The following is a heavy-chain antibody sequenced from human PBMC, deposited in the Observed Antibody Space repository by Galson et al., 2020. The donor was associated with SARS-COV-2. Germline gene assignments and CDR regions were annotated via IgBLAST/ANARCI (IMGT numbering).Heavy chain of an antibody. CDR3: ARDPAPLYGDNYYYGMDV. V-gene: IGHV4-59*01. D-gene: IGHD4-17*01. CDR2: ISYSGST. Sequence: ETSQTLSLTCSLSDAPMSSYSWSWIRQPPGKGLEWIGYISYSGSTSYNPSLRSRVTISVDLSKNQPSLKVTSVTAADTAVYYCARDPAPLYGDNYYYGMDVWGRGTTVTVSS. J-gene: IGHJ6*02. CDR1: DAPMSSYS.